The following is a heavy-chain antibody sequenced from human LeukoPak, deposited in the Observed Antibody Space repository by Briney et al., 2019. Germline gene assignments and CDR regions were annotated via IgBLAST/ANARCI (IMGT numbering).Heavy chain of an antibody. CDR2: IYYSGST. J-gene: IGHJ6*03. V-gene: IGHV4-59*12. CDR3: ARRGSGSYYPYYYYYYYMDV. Sequence: SETLSLTCTVSSGSISSYYWSWIRQPPGKGLEWIGYIYYSGSTNYNPSLKSRVTISVDTSKNQFSLKLSSVTAADTAVYYCARRGSGSYYPYYYYYYYMDVWGKGTTVTISS. CDR1: SGSISSYY. D-gene: IGHD3-10*01.